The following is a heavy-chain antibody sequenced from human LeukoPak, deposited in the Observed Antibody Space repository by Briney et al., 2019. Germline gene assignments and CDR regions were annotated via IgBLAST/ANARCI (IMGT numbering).Heavy chain of an antibody. J-gene: IGHJ4*02. CDR3: ARDRGGVGTQPHYSYGYSDY. D-gene: IGHD5-18*01. Sequence: ASVKVSCKASGYTFTSYYMHWVRQAPGQGLEWMGIINPSGGSTSYAQKFQGRVTMTRDTSTSTVYMELSSLRSEDTAVYYCARDRGGVGTQPHYSYGYSDYWGQGTLVTVSS. CDR1: GYTFTSYY. V-gene: IGHV1-46*01. CDR2: INPSGGST.